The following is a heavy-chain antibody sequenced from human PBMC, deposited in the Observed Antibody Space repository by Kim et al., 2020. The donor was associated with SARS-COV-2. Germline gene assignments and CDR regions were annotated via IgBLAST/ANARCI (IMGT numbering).Heavy chain of an antibody. CDR2: INPKSGGT. Sequence: ASVKVSCKASGYTFTGYYIHWVRQAPGQGLEWMGRINPKSGGTNSAQNFQGRVTMTRDTSNNTAYMELSSLRSDDTAVYYCARVSENRGLVTNNWFGPWGQGTLVTVSS. J-gene: IGHJ5*02. D-gene: IGHD3-10*01. CDR1: GYTFTGYY. CDR3: ARVSENRGLVTNNWFGP. V-gene: IGHV1-2*06.